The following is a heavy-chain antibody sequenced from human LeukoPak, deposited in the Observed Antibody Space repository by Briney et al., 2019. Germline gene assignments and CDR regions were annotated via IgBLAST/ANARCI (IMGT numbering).Heavy chain of an antibody. Sequence: TSETLSLTCSVSGGSISSYIWSWIRQPPGKGLEWIEYIYTSGSTDYNPSLKSRVTISVDRSKNQFSLKLNSVTAADTAFYYCARQPGTGGINLWGQGTLVTVSS. D-gene: IGHD3-16*01. CDR1: GGSISSYI. CDR2: IYTSGST. J-gene: IGHJ4*02. CDR3: ARQPGTGGINL. V-gene: IGHV4-4*09.